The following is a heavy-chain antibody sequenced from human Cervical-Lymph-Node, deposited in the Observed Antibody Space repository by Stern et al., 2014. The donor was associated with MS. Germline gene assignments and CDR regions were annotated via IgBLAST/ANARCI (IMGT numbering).Heavy chain of an antibody. J-gene: IGHJ4*02. CDR3: ARDGGSYTTEEGFFDY. CDR2: LNSKSGSI. D-gene: IGHD1-1*01. V-gene: IGHV3-9*01. CDR1: GFAFDDYA. Sequence: EVQLVESGGGLVQPGGSLRLSCVASGFAFDDYAMHWVRQSPGKGLEWVSTLNSKSGSIGYADSVKGRFTISRDNAKNSLFLQMDSLRPEDTALYYCARDGGSYTTEEGFFDYWGQGTLVTVSS.